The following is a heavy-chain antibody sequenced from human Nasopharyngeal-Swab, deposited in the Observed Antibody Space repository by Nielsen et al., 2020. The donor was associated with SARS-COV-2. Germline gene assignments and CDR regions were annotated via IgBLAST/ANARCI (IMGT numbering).Heavy chain of an antibody. J-gene: IGHJ4*02. CDR3: ARLGFSGSYDY. CDR1: GGSISSRSYY. V-gene: IGHV4-39*01. CDR2: IYYSGST. Sequence: GSLRLSCTVSGGSISSRSYYWGWIRQPPGKGLEWIGSIYYSGSTYYNPSLKSRVTISVDTSKNQFSLKLSSVTAADTAVYYCARLGFSGSYDYWGQGTLVTVSS. D-gene: IGHD1-26*01.